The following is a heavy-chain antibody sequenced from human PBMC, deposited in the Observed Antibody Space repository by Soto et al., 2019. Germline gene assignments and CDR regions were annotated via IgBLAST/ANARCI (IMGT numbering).Heavy chain of an antibody. CDR2: IYYSGST. Sequence: PSETLSLTCTVSGGSVSSGSYYWSWIRQPPGKGLEWIGYIYYSGSTNYNPSLKSRVTISVDTSKNQFSLKLSSVAAADTAVYYCARANYGDYVGGESAFDISGQATIVTGSS. V-gene: IGHV4-61*01. CDR3: ARANYGDYVGGESAFDI. D-gene: IGHD4-17*01. CDR1: GGSVSSGSYY. J-gene: IGHJ3*02.